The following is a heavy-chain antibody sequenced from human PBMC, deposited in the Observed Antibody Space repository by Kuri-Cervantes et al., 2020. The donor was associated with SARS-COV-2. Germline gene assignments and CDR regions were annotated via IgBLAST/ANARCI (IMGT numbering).Heavy chain of an antibody. D-gene: IGHD3-3*01. Sequence: GESLKISCAASGFTVSSNYMSWVRQAPGKGLEWVSVIYSGGSTYYADSVKGRFTISRDNSKNTLYLQMNSLRAEDTAVYYCARDLGLRFLEWLLYYWGQGTLVTVSS. CDR3: ARDLGLRFLEWLLYY. J-gene: IGHJ4*02. CDR1: GFTVSSNY. V-gene: IGHV3-66*02. CDR2: IYSGGST.